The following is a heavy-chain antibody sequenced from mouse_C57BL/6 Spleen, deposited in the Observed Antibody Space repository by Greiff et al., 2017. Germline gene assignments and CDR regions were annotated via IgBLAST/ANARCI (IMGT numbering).Heavy chain of an antibody. CDR3: TAGTTVVDYAMDY. CDR2: IRLKSDNYAT. J-gene: IGHJ4*01. D-gene: IGHD1-1*01. V-gene: IGHV6-3*01. CDR1: GFTFSNYW. Sequence: DVKVEESGGGLVQPGGSMKLSCVASGFTFSNYWMNWVRQSPEKGLEWVAQIRLKSDNYATHYAESVKGRFTISRDDSKSSVYLQMNNLRAEDTGIYYCTAGTTVVDYAMDYWGQGTSVTVSS.